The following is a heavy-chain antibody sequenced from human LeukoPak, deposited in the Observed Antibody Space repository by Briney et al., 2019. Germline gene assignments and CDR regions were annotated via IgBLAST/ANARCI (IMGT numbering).Heavy chain of an antibody. J-gene: IGHJ6*02. Sequence: GGSLRLSCAASGFTFSSYGMHWVRQAPGTGLEWVAFIRFDRSNIYYADSVKGRFTISRDNSKNTLYLQMNSLRAEDTAVYFCAKFGSGSRRYYQYGMDVWGQGTTVTVSS. CDR3: AKFGSGSRRYYQYGMDV. CDR2: IRFDRSNI. CDR1: GFTFSSYG. D-gene: IGHD3-10*01. V-gene: IGHV3-30*02.